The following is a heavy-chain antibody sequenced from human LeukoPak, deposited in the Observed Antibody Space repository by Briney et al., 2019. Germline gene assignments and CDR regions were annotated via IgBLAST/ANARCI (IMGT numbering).Heavy chain of an antibody. CDR2: ISGDGVST. CDR1: GLPISDFA. CDR3: AKESGKFDY. Sequence: PGGSLRLSCVASGLPISDFAMHWVRQAPGKGLEWVSLISGDGVSTFYADSVKGRFSISRDNSKNSLYLEMNSLRTEDAAMYYCAKESGKFDYWGQGTLVTVSS. V-gene: IGHV3-43*02. J-gene: IGHJ4*02.